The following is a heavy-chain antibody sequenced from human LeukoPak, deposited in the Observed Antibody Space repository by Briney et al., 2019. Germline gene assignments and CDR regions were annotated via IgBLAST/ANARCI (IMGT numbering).Heavy chain of an antibody. V-gene: IGHV1-18*01. CDR1: GYTFTSYG. CDR2: ISAYNGNT. J-gene: IGHJ4*02. D-gene: IGHD6-13*01. Sequence: VASVTVSRKASGYTFTSYGISWVRQAPGQGLEWMGWISAYNGNTNYAQKLQGRVTMTTDTSTSTAYMELRSLRSDDTAVYYCASSRQLGQFDYWGQGTLVTVSS. CDR3: ASSRQLGQFDY.